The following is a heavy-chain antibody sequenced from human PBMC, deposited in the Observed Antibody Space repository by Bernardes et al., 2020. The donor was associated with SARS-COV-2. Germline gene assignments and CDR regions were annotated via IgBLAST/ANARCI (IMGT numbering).Heavy chain of an antibody. CDR3: ARDGGLERTTHSQNYYYYGMDV. CDR2: INPNSGGT. J-gene: IGHJ6*02. D-gene: IGHD1-1*01. CDR1: GYTFTGYY. V-gene: IGHV1-2*04. Sequence: ASVKVSCKASGYTFTGYYMHWVRQAPGQGLEWMGWINPNSGGTNYAQKFQGWVTMTRDTSISTAYMELSRLRSDDTAVYYCARDGGLERTTHSQNYYYYGMDVWGQGTTVTVSS.